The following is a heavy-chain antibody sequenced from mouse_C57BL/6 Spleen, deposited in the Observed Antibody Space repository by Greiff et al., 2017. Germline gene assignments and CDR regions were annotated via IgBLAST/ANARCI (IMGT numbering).Heavy chain of an antibody. D-gene: IGHD1-1*01. CDR2: IDPSDSET. Sequence: VQLQQPGAELVRPGSSVKLSCKASGYTFTSYWMHWVKQRPIQGLEWIGNIDPSDSETHYNQKFKDKATLTVDKSSSTAYMQLSSLTSEDSAVYYCARVTTVKGFDYWGQGTTRTVSS. V-gene: IGHV1-52*01. CDR1: GYTFTSYW. J-gene: IGHJ2*01. CDR3: ARVTTVKGFDY.